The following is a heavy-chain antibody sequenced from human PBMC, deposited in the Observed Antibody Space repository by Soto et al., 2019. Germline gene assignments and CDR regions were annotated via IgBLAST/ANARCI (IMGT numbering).Heavy chain of an antibody. CDR1: GGSISSSNW. Sequence: QVQLQESGPGLVKPSGTLSLTCAVSGGSISSSNWWSWVRQPPGKGLEWSGEIYHSGSTNYNPSLKRRVTIAVDKSKHQFSLKLSSVTAADTAVYYCAREDNDYVWGSYPGNWGQGTLVTVSS. J-gene: IGHJ4*02. CDR3: AREDNDYVWGSYPGN. V-gene: IGHV4-4*02. D-gene: IGHD3-16*02. CDR2: IYHSGST.